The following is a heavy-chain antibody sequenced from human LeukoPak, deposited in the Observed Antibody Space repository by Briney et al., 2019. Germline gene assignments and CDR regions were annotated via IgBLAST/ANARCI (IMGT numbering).Heavy chain of an antibody. V-gene: IGHV3-30*02. CDR3: AKVGDYGDYKWFDP. Sequence: VQLGGSLRLSCVGSGVTFRNYAIHWVRQAPGKGLEWVAFIRYDGSSQYYADSVKGRFTISRDNSKNTVYLQMNSLRAEDTALYYCAKVGDYGDYKWFDPWGQGTLVTVSS. CDR2: IRYDGSSQ. J-gene: IGHJ5*02. CDR1: GVTFRNYA. D-gene: IGHD4-17*01.